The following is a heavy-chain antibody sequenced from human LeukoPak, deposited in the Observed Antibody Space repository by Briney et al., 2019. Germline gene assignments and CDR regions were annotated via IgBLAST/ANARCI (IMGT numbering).Heavy chain of an antibody. Sequence: ASVKVSCKASGYTFTSYGISWVRQAPGQGLEWMGWISAYNGNTNYAQELQGRVTMTTDTSTSTAYVELRSLRSDDTAVYYCARDLHYYDSSGYYYWGQGTLVTVSS. CDR1: GYTFTSYG. CDR2: ISAYNGNT. J-gene: IGHJ4*02. V-gene: IGHV1-18*01. D-gene: IGHD3-22*01. CDR3: ARDLHYYDSSGYYY.